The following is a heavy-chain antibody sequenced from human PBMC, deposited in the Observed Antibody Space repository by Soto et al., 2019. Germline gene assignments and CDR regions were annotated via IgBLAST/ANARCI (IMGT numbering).Heavy chain of an antibody. CDR1: GGTFSSYA. CDR2: IIPIFFTA. Sequence: QVQLVQSGAEVKKPGSSVKVSCKASGGTFSSYAISWVRQAPGQGLEWMGGIIPIFFTANYAQKFQGRVTIIVDESTSTAYRELSSLRSEDTAVYYCAGGRGYSGEPTRSWYYFDYWGQGTLVTVSS. CDR3: AGGRGYSGEPTRSWYYFDY. V-gene: IGHV1-69*01. J-gene: IGHJ4*02. D-gene: IGHD5-12*01.